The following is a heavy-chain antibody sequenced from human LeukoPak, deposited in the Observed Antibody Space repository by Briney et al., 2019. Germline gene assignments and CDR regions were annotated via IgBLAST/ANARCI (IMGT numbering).Heavy chain of an antibody. J-gene: IGHJ4*02. Sequence: GGSLRLSCAGSGFTFSSYGINGVGQAPGKGGGGGAVIWNDGSNKYYGDFVKGRFTISRDNSKNTLYLQMNSLRAEDTAVYYCARGYDTSGYYYEYFDYWGQGTLVTVSS. V-gene: IGHV3-33*01. D-gene: IGHD3-22*01. CDR2: IWNDGSNK. CDR3: ARGYDTSGYYYEYFDY. CDR1: GFTFSSYG.